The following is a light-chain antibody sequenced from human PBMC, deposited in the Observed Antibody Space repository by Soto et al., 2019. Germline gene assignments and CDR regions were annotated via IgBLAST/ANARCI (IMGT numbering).Light chain of an antibody. CDR2: GAS. J-gene: IGKJ4*01. CDR1: QSVTTN. Sequence: DIVMTQSPDSLAVSLGERATINCRASQSVTTNLAWYQHKPGQSPRLLISGASTGASGIPPRFSGSGSGTEFTLTIDRLQSADFAVYYCQQYDRWPVTFGGGTKVDIK. CDR3: QQYDRWPVT. V-gene: IGKV3-15*01.